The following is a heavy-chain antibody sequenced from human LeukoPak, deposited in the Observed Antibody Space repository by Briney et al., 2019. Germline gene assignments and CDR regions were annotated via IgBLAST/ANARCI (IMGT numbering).Heavy chain of an antibody. D-gene: IGHD2-2*01. V-gene: IGHV1-18*01. Sequence: ASVKVSCKASGHTFTSYGISWVRQAPGQGLEWMGWISAYNGNTNYAQKLQGRVTMTTDTSTSTAYMELRSLRSDDTAVYYCARYVVVVPAAGFDYWGQGTLVTVSS. CDR3: ARYVVVVPAAGFDY. J-gene: IGHJ4*02. CDR2: ISAYNGNT. CDR1: GHTFTSYG.